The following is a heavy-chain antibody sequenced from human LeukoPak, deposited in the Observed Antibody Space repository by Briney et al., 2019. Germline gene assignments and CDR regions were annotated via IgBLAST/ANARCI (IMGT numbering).Heavy chain of an antibody. CDR1: GFIFSSYW. D-gene: IGHD2-15*01. J-gene: IGHJ4*02. CDR2: IKQDGSEK. V-gene: IGHV3-7*03. CDR3: ARGDQDEGMLLGY. Sequence: GGSLRLSCAASGFIFSSYWMSWVRQAPGKGLEWVANIKQDGSEKYYVDSVKGRFTISRDNAKNSLYLQMNSLRAEDTAVYYCARGDQDEGMLLGYWGQGTLVTVSS.